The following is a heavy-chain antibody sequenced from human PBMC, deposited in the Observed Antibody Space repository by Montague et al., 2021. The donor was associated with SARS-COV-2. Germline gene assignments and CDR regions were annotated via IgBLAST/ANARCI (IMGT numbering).Heavy chain of an antibody. D-gene: IGHD3-10*01. CDR3: ARGDGHNFGSGTYPDY. J-gene: IGHJ4*02. CDR1: GGSITSYY. V-gene: IGHV4-59*01. CDR2: IYYSGST. Sequence: SETLSLTCTVSGGSITSYYWSWIRQPPGKGLEYIGYIYYSGSTNYNPSLKSRVTMSVDTSKNQFFLKLSSVTAADTAVYYCARGDGHNFGSGTYPDYWGQGTLVTVSS.